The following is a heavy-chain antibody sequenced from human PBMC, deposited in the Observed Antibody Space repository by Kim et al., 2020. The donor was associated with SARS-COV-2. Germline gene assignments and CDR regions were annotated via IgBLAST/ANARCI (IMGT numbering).Heavy chain of an antibody. D-gene: IGHD4-17*01. Sequence: SETLSLTCAVYGGSFSGYYWSWIRQPPGKGLEWIGEINHSGSTNYNPSLKSRVTISVDTSKNQFSLKLSSLTAADTAVYYCARGRGGTTVVTLGLGYYYYYGMAVWGQGTTVTVS. CDR1: GGSFSGYY. CDR3: ARGRGGTTVVTLGLGYYYYYGMAV. V-gene: IGHV4-34*01. J-gene: IGHJ6*02. CDR2: INHSGST.